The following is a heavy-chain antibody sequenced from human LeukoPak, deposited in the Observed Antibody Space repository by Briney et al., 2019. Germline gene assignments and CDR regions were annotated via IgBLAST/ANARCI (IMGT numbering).Heavy chain of an antibody. J-gene: IGHJ6*02. CDR1: GGSISSSSYH. CDR3: ARLNYYYGMDV. Sequence: KPSDTLSLTCTVSGGSISSSSYHWGWIRPPPGKWLEWIGSIYYSGSTYYNPSLKSRVTVSVDTSKNQFSLKLSSVTAADTAVYYGARLNYYYGMDVWGQGTTVTVSS. V-gene: IGHV4-39*01. CDR2: IYYSGST.